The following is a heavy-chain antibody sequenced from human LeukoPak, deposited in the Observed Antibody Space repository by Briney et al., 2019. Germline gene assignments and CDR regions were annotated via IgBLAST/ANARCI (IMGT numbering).Heavy chain of an antibody. J-gene: IGHJ4*02. Sequence: PSETLSLTCTVSGGSISSSSYYWGWIRQPPGKGLEWIGSIYYSGSTYYNPSHKSRVTISVDTSKNQFSLKLSSVTAADTAVYYCAREREIVQLERAHDYWGQGTLVTVSS. D-gene: IGHD1-1*01. V-gene: IGHV4-39*02. CDR2: IYYSGST. CDR1: GGSISSSSYY. CDR3: AREREIVQLERAHDY.